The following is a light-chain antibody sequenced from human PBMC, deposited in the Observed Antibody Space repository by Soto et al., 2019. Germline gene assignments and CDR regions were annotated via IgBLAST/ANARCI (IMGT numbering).Light chain of an antibody. V-gene: IGLV2-14*01. CDR1: SSDVGGYNY. CDR3: ISYTSSSTLGVV. J-gene: IGLJ2*01. CDR2: DVS. Sequence: QSVLTQPASVSGSPGQSITISCTGTSSDVGGYNYVSWYQQHPGKAPKLMIYDVSNRPSGVSNRFSGSKSGNTASLTISGLQAEDEADYYCISYTSSSTLGVVFGGGTQLTVL.